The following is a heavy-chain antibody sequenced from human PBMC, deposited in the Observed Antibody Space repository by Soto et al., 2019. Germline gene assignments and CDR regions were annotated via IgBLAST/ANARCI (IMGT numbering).Heavy chain of an antibody. CDR1: GGSISSGGYY. J-gene: IGHJ3*02. D-gene: IGHD6-6*01. CDR2: IYYSGST. V-gene: IGHV4-31*03. CDR3: AKERARSIADGDAFDI. Sequence: SETLSLTCTVSGGSISSGGYYWSWIRQHPGKGLEWIGYIYYSGSTSYNPSLKSRVTISVDTSKNQFSLKLSSVTAADTAVYYCAKERARSIADGDAFDIWGQGTMVTVSS.